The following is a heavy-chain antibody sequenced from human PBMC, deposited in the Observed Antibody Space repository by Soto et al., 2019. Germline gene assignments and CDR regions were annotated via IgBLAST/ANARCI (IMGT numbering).Heavy chain of an antibody. V-gene: IGHV1-3*01. D-gene: IGHD1-26*01. J-gene: IGHJ4*02. Sequence: QVQLVQSGAELKKPGASVKVSCKASRYTFTNYAIPWVRQAPGQRLEWMGWVIAGNGNTKYSKKFQGRVTITRDISANTADLDLSSLTAHYTAYYCCARGSGGILPFFVHWGQGTLVTVTS. CDR3: ARGSGGILPFFVH. CDR1: RYTFTNYA. CDR2: VIAGNGNT.